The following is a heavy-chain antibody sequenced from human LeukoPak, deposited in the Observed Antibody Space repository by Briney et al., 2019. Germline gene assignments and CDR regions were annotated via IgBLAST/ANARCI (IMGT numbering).Heavy chain of an antibody. CDR1: GFTFSSYA. CDR3: AKGGGIRQWLVPPFDY. D-gene: IGHD6-19*01. Sequence: PGGSLRLSWAASGFTFSSYAMSWVRQAPGKGLEWVSAISGSGGSTYYADSVKGRFTISRDNSKNTLYLQMNSLRAEDTAVYYCAKGGGIRQWLVPPFDYWGQGTLVTVSS. V-gene: IGHV3-23*01. CDR2: ISGSGGST. J-gene: IGHJ4*02.